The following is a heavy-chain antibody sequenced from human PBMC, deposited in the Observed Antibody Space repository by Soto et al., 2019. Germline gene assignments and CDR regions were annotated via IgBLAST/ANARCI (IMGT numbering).Heavy chain of an antibody. V-gene: IGHV4-4*07. CDR2: VYNSGNT. Sequence: QVQLQESGPGLVKPSETLSLTCTVSGGSMNGYFWSWIRQPAGKALEWIGHVYNSGNTDYNPSLASRITMAVDTSKRQFSLKVKSVTAADPAVYYCARTHWVSGTEYWGQGILVTVSS. D-gene: IGHD6-19*01. CDR1: GGSMNGYF. J-gene: IGHJ4*02. CDR3: ARTHWVSGTEY.